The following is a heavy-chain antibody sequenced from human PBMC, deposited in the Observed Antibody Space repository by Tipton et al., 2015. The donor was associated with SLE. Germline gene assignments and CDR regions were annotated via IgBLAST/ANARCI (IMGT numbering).Heavy chain of an antibody. V-gene: IGHV3-23*01. CDR1: GFTFSSYA. D-gene: IGHD1-14*01. CDR2: ISYSGGST. Sequence: GSLRLSCAASGFTFSSYAMSWVRQAPGTGLEWVSAISYSGGSTYYADSVKGRFTISRDNSKNTLYLQMNSLRAEDTAVYYCVSEPPLYYSFASWGQGTLVTVSS. CDR3: VSEPPLYYSFAS. J-gene: IGHJ4*02.